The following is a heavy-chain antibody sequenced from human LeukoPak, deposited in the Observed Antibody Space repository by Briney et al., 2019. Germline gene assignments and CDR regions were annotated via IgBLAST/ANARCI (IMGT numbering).Heavy chain of an antibody. CDR1: GYTFTSYG. CDR3: VRDFVASLAVARLGYFDY. D-gene: IGHD6-19*01. V-gene: IGHV1-18*01. CDR2: VSTYNANT. J-gene: IGHJ4*02. Sequence: ASVKVSCKASGYTFTSYGINWVRQAPGQGLEWMGRVSTYNANTNYAQKLQGRVTMTTDTSTNTAYMELRSLRSDDTAVYYCVRDFVASLAVARLGYFDYWGQGTLVTVSS.